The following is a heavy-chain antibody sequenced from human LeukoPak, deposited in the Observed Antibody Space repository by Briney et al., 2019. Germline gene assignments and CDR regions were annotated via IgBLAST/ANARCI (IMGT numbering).Heavy chain of an antibody. V-gene: IGHV3-23*01. J-gene: IGHJ4*02. CDR2: ITGSGDTT. D-gene: IGHD1-1*01. CDR3: ARAWASTEDYFDY. Sequence: GGSLRLSCAASAFTFNNYALTWVRQAPGKGLEWVSTITGSGDTTYYADPVKGRFTISRDNSKDTLYLQMNSLRAEDTAIYYCARAWASTEDYFDYWGQGTLVTVSS. CDR1: AFTFNNYA.